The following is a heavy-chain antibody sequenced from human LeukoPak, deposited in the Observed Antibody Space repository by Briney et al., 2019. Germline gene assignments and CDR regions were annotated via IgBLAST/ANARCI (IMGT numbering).Heavy chain of an antibody. J-gene: IGHJ5*02. Sequence: GGSLRLSCAASGFTFSSYSMNWVRQAPGKGLEWVSYISSSSSTIYYADSVKGRFTISRDNAKNSLYLQMNSLRADDTAVYYCARDNSIADRGWWFDPWGQGTLVTVSS. CDR1: GFTFSSYS. D-gene: IGHD1-1*01. V-gene: IGHV3-48*01. CDR2: ISSSSSTI. CDR3: ARDNSIADRGWWFDP.